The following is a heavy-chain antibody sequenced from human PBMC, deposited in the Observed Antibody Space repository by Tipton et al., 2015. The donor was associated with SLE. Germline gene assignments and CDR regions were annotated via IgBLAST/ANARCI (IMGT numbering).Heavy chain of an antibody. CDR1: GGSISSGSYY. D-gene: IGHD7-27*01. CDR2: IYYSGST. V-gene: IGHV4-61*09. Sequence: TLSLTCTVSGGSISSGSYYWSWIRQPAGKGLEWIGYIYYSGSTNYNPSLKSRVTISVDTSKNQFSLKLSSVTAADTAVYYCARVGAGEAFDIWGQGTMVTVSS. J-gene: IGHJ3*02. CDR3: ARVGAGEAFDI.